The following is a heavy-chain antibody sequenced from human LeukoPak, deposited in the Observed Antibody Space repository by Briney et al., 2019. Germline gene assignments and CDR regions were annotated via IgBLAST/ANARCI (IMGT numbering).Heavy chain of an antibody. CDR2: ISSSSYI. J-gene: IGHJ4*02. V-gene: IGHV3-21*01. Sequence: GGSLRLSCAASGFTFSSYSMNWVRQAPGKGLEWVSSISSSSYIYYADSVKGRFTISRDNAKNSLYLQMNSLRAEDTAVYYCARGDYGSFRPPFDYWGQGTLVTVSS. CDR3: ARGDYGSFRPPFDY. CDR1: GFTFSSYS. D-gene: IGHD3-10*01.